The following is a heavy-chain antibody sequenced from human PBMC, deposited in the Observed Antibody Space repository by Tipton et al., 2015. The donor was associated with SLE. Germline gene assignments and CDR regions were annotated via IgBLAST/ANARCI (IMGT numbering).Heavy chain of an antibody. J-gene: IGHJ6*03. Sequence: LRLSCTVSGGSISHSYYYWGWIRQPPGKGLEWIGRIYYSGSTYSNPSLKSRVTISGDTSKNQFSLKLSSVTAADTAVYYCARERYCSSSGCLTGYFYFLDVWGKGPTVTVSS. CDR2: IYYSGST. CDR1: GGSISHSYYY. V-gene: IGHV4-39*07. D-gene: IGHD2-2*01. CDR3: ARERYCSSSGCLTGYFYFLDV.